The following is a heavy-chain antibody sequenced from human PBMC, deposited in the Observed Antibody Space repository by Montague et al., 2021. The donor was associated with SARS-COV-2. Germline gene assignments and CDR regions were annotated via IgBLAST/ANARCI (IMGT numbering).Heavy chain of an antibody. CDR2: LDYSGST. D-gene: IGHD3-10*01. CDR3: AGHPPGSRYFYYLDV. Sequence: SETLSLTCTVSGGSISSYYWSWIRQPPGKGLEWIGYLDYSGSTNXNPSLKSRVTISVDTSKNQFSLRLNSVTAADTAVYYCAGHPPGSRYFYYLDVWGKGTTVTVSS. J-gene: IGHJ6*03. CDR1: GGSISSYY. V-gene: IGHV4-59*01.